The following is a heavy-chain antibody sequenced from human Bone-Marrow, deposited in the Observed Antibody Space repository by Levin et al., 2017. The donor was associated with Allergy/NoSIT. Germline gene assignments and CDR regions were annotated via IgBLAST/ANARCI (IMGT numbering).Heavy chain of an antibody. CDR1: GGTFSTFA. D-gene: IGHD1-26*01. V-gene: IGHV1-69*01. J-gene: IGHJ3*01. CDR3: ARDYRSTVGAIPYAFDL. Sequence: KISCKASGGTFSTFAINWVRQAPGQGLEWMGGIIPIFGSTNEEQKEKGRVTITADESTSTAYMELSSLRSGDTAVYYCARDYRSTVGAIPYAFDLWGQGTLVTVSS. CDR2: IIPIFGST.